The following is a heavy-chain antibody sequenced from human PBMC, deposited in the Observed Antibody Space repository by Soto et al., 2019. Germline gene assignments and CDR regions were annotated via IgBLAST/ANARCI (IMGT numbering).Heavy chain of an antibody. CDR3: AISPMVRGVANYYGMDA. V-gene: IGHV1-3*01. J-gene: IGHJ6*02. CDR2: INAGNGNT. CDR1: GYTFTSYA. Sequence: VSCKASGYTFTSYAMHWVRQAPGQRLEWMGWINAGNGNTKYSQKFQGRVTITRDTSASTAYMELSSLRSEDTAVYYCAISPMVRGVANYYGMDAWGQGTTVTVSS. D-gene: IGHD3-10*01.